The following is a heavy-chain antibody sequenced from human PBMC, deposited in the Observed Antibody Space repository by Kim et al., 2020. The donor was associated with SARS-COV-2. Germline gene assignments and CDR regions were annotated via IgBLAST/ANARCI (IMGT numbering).Heavy chain of an antibody. CDR3: ARLRGGSPDNWFDP. D-gene: IGHD6-13*01. Sequence: SPSFQGQVTISADRSISPAYLQWSSLKASDTAMYYCARLRGGSPDNWFDPWGQGTLVTVSS. J-gene: IGHJ5*02. V-gene: IGHV5-51*01.